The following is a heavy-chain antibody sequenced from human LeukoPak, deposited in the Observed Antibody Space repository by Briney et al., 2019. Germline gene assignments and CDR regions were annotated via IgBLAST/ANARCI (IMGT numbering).Heavy chain of an antibody. V-gene: IGHV3-21*01. CDR3: ARVETHTTTVVTPVEGFDY. Sequence: GGSLRLSCAASGFTFSSYSMNWVRQAPGKGLEWVSSISSSSSYIYYADSVKGRFTISRDNAKNSLNLQMNSLRAEDTAVYYRARVETHTTTVVTPVEGFDYWGQGTLVTVSS. CDR1: GFTFSSYS. J-gene: IGHJ4*02. CDR2: ISSSSSYI. D-gene: IGHD4-23*01.